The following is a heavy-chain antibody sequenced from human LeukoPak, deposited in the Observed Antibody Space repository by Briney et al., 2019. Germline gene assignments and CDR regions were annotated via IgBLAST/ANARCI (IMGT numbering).Heavy chain of an antibody. CDR1: GFTFSSYG. Sequence: PGRSLRLSCAASGFTFSSYGMHWVRQAPGKGLEWVAVISYDGSNKYYADSVKGRFTISRDNSKNTLYLQMNSLRAEDTAVYYCAKDVTHCSGGSCYSVGADYWGQGTLVTVSS. J-gene: IGHJ4*02. CDR3: AKDVTHCSGGSCYSVGADY. CDR2: ISYDGSNK. D-gene: IGHD2-15*01. V-gene: IGHV3-30*18.